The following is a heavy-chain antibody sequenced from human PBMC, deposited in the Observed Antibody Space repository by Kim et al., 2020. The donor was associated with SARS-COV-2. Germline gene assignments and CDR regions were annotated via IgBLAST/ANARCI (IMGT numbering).Heavy chain of an antibody. CDR1: GFSFSGST. CDR3: ARQQWLPY. CDR2: ISSSGSTI. V-gene: IGHV3-48*04. Sequence: GGSLRLSCAASGFSFSGSTMHWVRQAPGKGLEWISYISSSGSTIYYADSVKGRFTISRDNAKNSLSLQMNSLRAEDTAVYYCARQQWLPYWGQGILVTVSS. D-gene: IGHD5-12*01. J-gene: IGHJ4*02.